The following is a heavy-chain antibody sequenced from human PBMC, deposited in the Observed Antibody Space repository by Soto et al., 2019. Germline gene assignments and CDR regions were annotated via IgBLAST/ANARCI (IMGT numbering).Heavy chain of an antibody. CDR1: GYTFTGYY. Sequence: ASVKVSCKASGYTFTGYYMHWVRQAPGQGLEWMGWTNPNSGGTNYAQKFQGWVTMTRDTSISTAYMELSRLRSDDTAVYYCARARPVYSSGWYGAFDIWGQGTMVTVSS. J-gene: IGHJ3*02. CDR3: ARARPVYSSGWYGAFDI. V-gene: IGHV1-2*04. D-gene: IGHD6-19*01. CDR2: TNPNSGGT.